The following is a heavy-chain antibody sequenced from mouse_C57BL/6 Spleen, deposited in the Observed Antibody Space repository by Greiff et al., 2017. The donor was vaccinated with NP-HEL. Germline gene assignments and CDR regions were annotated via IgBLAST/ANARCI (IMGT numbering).Heavy chain of an antibody. D-gene: IGHD1-1*01. CDR2: IHPNSGST. Sequence: QVQLQQPGAELVKPGASVRLSCKASGYTFTSYWMHWVKHRPGQGLEWIGMIHPNSGSTNYNEQFKSKATLTVDKSSSTAYMQLSSQTSEDAAVYYCGITTVDYFDCWGKGTTLTVSS. J-gene: IGHJ2*01. V-gene: IGHV1-64*01. CDR1: GYTFTSYW. CDR3: GITTVDYFDC.